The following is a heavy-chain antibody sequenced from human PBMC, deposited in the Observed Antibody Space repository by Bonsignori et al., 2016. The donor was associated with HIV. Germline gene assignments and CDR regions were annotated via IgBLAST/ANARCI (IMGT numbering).Heavy chain of an antibody. D-gene: IGHD5-24*01. CDR3: ARQCGDDYNCFDN. Sequence: SETLSLTCAVSGDSIRSSYWNWFRQSPGKGLEWIGYIHYNGNTDYNPSLKSRVTISLDTSREQFSLHLSSVTAADTALYFCARQCGDDYNCFDNWGQGTLVTVSS. CDR1: GDSIRSSY. V-gene: IGHV4-59*01. CDR2: IHYNGNT. J-gene: IGHJ4*02.